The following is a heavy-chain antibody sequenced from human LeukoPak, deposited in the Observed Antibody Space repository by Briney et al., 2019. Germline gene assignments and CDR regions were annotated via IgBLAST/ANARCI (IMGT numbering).Heavy chain of an antibody. J-gene: IGHJ4*02. CDR3: ARHMAVAGDNNGGYFDY. D-gene: IGHD6-19*01. V-gene: IGHV1-69*04. CDR2: IIPILGIA. CDR1: VGTFSSYA. Sequence: SVKVSCKASVGTFSSYAISWVRQAPGQGLEWMGRIIPILGIANYAQKFQGRVTITADKSTSTAYMELSSLRSEDTAVYYCARHMAVAGDNNGGYFDYWGQGTLVTVSS.